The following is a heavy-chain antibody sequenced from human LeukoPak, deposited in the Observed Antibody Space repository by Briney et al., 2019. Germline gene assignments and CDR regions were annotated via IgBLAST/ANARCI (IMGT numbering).Heavy chain of an antibody. D-gene: IGHD2-2*02. CDR3: ARLPLDCSSTSCYNRRAFDI. Sequence: SETLSLTCTVSGGSISSYYWSWIRQPPGKGLEWIGYIYYSGSTNYNPSLKSRVTISVDTSKNQFSLKLSSVAAVDTAVYYCARLPLDCSSTSCYNRRAFDIWGQGTMVAVSS. V-gene: IGHV4-59*08. CDR1: GGSISSYY. J-gene: IGHJ3*02. CDR2: IYYSGST.